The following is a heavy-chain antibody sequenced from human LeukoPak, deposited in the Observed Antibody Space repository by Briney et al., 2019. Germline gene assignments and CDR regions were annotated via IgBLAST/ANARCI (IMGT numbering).Heavy chain of an antibody. V-gene: IGHV3-74*01. CDR2: INSDGSST. Sequence: QPGGSLRLSCAASGFTFSNYWMHWVRQAPGKGLVWVSRINSDGSSTTSADSVKGRFTISRDNAKNTLYLQMNSLRAEDTAVYYCARDGVGATPFKGYFDYWGQGTLVTVSS. CDR1: GFTFSNYW. D-gene: IGHD1-26*01. CDR3: ARDGVGATPFKGYFDY. J-gene: IGHJ4*02.